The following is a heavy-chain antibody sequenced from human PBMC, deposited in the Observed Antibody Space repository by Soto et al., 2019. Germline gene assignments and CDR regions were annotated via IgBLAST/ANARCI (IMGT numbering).Heavy chain of an antibody. V-gene: IGHV3-21*01. J-gene: IGHJ4*02. CDR1: GFTFTSYS. CDR3: ARNDEGGSRL. CDR2: ISDGSDYI. Sequence: EVQLVESGGGLVKPGGSLRLSYVASGFTFTSYSMNWVRQAPGKGLEWVSSISDGSDYIVYADSMKGRFTISRDNAKNSLYLEMNSLRAEDTAVYLCARNDEGGSRLWGQGTLVTVSS. D-gene: IGHD2-2*01.